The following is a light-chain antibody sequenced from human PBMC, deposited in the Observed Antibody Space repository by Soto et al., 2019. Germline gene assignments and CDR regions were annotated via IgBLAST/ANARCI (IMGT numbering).Light chain of an antibody. CDR1: QSVSSSN. J-gene: IGKJ2*01. Sequence: EIVLTQSPDTLSLSPGEGATLSCRASQSVSSSNLAWYQQKPGQAPRLLFYGASSRATGIPDRFSGSGSGADFPLTISRLEPEDFAVYYCQQFGNSPYTFGQGTKLEIK. CDR2: GAS. CDR3: QQFGNSPYT. V-gene: IGKV3-20*01.